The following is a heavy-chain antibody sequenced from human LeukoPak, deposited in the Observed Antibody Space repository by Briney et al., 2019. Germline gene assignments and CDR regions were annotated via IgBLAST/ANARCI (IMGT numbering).Heavy chain of an antibody. CDR1: GFTFSNYA. CDR3: AKEVPAAKPPEYFQH. V-gene: IGHV3-23*01. CDR2: ISDSGDST. D-gene: IGHD2-2*01. J-gene: IGHJ1*01. Sequence: GGSLRLSCTASGFTFSNYAMSWVRQAPGKGLEWVSGISDSGDSTFYADSVKGRFTISRDNSKNTLYLQMSSLRAEDAAVYYCAKEVPAAKPPEYFQHWGQGTLVTVSS.